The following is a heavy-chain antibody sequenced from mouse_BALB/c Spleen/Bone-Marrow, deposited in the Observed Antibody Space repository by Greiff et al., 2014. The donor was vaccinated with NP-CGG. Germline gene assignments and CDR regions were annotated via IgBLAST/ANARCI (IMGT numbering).Heavy chain of an antibody. CDR2: IWSGGST. CDR1: GFSLTSYG. J-gene: IGHJ3*01. Sequence: VQLVESGPGLVQPSQSLPITCTVSGFSLTSYGVHWVRQSPGKGLEWLGVIWSGGSTDYNAAFISRLSISKDNSKSQVFFKMNSLQADDTAIYYCARNKNDYDGTLAYWGQGTLVTVSA. CDR3: ARNKNDYDGTLAY. D-gene: IGHD2-4*01. V-gene: IGHV2-4-1*01.